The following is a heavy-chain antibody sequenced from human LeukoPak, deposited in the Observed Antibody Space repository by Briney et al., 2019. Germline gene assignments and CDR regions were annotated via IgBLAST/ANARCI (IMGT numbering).Heavy chain of an antibody. Sequence: PGGSLRLSCAASGFTFSSYAMHWVRQAPGKGLEWVAVISYDGSNKYYADSVKGRFTISRDNSKNTLYLQMNSLRAEDTAVYYCATVVVTAMRGFQHWGQGTLVTVSS. CDR2: ISYDGSNK. CDR3: ATVVVTAMRGFQH. CDR1: GFTFSSYA. D-gene: IGHD2-21*02. J-gene: IGHJ1*01. V-gene: IGHV3-30-3*01.